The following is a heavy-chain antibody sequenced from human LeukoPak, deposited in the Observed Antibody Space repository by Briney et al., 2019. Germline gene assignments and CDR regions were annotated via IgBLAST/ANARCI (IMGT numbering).Heavy chain of an antibody. D-gene: IGHD3-16*01. CDR3: AKARGIVFYYHYGMDV. V-gene: IGHV3-23*01. J-gene: IGHJ6*02. CDR1: GFTFSDYA. CDR2: VSGSGGST. Sequence: GGSLRLSCEVSGFTFSDYAMSWVRQAPGEGLEWVSAVSGSGGSTYYADSMKGRLTVSRDNSKNTTYLQMNSLRAEDTAVYYCAKARGIVFYYHYGMDVWGQGTTVTVSS.